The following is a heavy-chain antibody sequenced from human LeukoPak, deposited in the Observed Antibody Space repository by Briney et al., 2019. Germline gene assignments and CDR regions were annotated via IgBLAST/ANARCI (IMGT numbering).Heavy chain of an antibody. CDR3: ARGGGSGSYYTDLYYYYYMDV. CDR1: GYTFTSYG. CDR2: ISAYNGNT. D-gene: IGHD3-10*01. J-gene: IGHJ6*03. V-gene: IGHV1-18*01. Sequence: ASVKVSCKASGYTFTSYGISWVRQAPGQGLEWMGWISAYNGNTNYAQKLQGRVTMTTDTSTSTAYMELRSLRSEDTAVYYCARGGGSGSYYTDLYYYYYMDVWGKGTTVTVSS.